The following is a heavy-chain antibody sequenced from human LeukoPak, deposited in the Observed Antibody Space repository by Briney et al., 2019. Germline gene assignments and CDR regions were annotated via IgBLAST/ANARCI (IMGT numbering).Heavy chain of an antibody. V-gene: IGHV4-39*07. Sequence: SETLSLTCSVSGGSIGRGSYYWGWIRQSPGKGLEWIGSIYYSGSTYYNPSLKSRVTISVDTSKNHFSLKLNSVTAADTAVYYCAKPSNYYGSATDAFDFWGQGTMVTVPS. J-gene: IGHJ3*01. CDR2: IYYSGST. CDR1: GGSIGRGSYY. D-gene: IGHD3-10*01. CDR3: AKPSNYYGSATDAFDF.